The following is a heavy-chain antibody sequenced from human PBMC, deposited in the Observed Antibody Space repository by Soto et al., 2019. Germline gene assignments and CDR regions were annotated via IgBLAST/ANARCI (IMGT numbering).Heavy chain of an antibody. CDR1: GGSISSYY. D-gene: IGHD6-13*01. CDR2: IYYSGST. CDR3: ARGSSWPYYYYYMDV. V-gene: IGHV4-59*01. Sequence: QVQLQESGPGLVKPSETLSLTCTVSGGSISSYYWSWIRQPPGKGLEWIGYIYYSGSTNYNPSHKSRVTISVDTSKNKFSLKLSSVTAADTAVYYCARGSSWPYYYYYMDVWGKGTTVTVSS. J-gene: IGHJ6*03.